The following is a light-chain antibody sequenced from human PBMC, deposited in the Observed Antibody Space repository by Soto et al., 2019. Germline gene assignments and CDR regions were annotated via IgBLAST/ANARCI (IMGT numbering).Light chain of an antibody. CDR2: DAS. CDR1: QSIRSY. CDR3: HQSYSPPPWT. J-gene: IGKJ1*01. Sequence: DIQLTQSPSSLSASVGDKVTITCRASQSIRSYLNWVQQKPGKAPKLLIYDASSLQTGVPSRFSRRGSGKDFSLNISSLQPEDFAIYYCHQSYSPPPWTLAHGTQVEIK. V-gene: IGKV1-39*01.